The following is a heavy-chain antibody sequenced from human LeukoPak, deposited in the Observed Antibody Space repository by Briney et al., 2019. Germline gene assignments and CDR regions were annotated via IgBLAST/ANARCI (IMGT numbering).Heavy chain of an antibody. CDR1: GFTFSSYS. CDR3: ARVRRGYQLLAFDY. V-gene: IGHV3-48*01. J-gene: IGHJ4*02. Sequence: PGGSLRLSCAASGFTFSSYSMNWVRQAPGKGLEWVSYITRSSSARYYADSVKGRFTISRDNAKNSLYLQMNSLRAEDTAVYYCARVRRGYQLLAFDYWGQGTLVTVSS. CDR2: ITRSSSAR. D-gene: IGHD2-2*01.